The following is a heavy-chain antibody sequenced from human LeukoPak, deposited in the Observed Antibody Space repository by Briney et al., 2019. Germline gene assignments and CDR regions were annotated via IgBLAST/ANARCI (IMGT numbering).Heavy chain of an antibody. J-gene: IGHJ3*02. CDR3: ARVGCSSTSCYAPAFDI. V-gene: IGHV1-2*02. D-gene: IGHD2-2*01. CDR2: INPNSGGT. CDR1: GYTFTGYY. Sequence: GASVKVSCKASGYTFTGYYMHWVRQAPGQGLEWMGWINPNSGGTNYAQKLQGRVTMTRDTSISTAYMELSRLRSDDTAVYYCARVGCSSTSCYAPAFDIWGQGTMVTVSS.